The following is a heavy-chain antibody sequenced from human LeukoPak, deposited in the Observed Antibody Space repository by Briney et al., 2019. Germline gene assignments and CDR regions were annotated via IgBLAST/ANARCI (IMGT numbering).Heavy chain of an antibody. V-gene: IGHV1-8*01. Sequence: AASVKVSCKASGYTSTSYDINWVRQATGQGLEWMGWMNPNSGNTGYAQKFQGRVTMTRNTSISTAYMELSSLRSEDTAVYYCAKFYDSSGPGGTYFDYWGQGTLVTVSS. D-gene: IGHD3-22*01. CDR1: GYTSTSYD. CDR3: AKFYDSSGPGGTYFDY. CDR2: MNPNSGNT. J-gene: IGHJ4*02.